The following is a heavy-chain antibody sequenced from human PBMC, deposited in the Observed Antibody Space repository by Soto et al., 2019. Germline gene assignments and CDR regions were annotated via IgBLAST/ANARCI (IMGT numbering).Heavy chain of an antibody. D-gene: IGHD5-18*01. V-gene: IGHV3-21*01. CDR3: ARVMYSYGAPWFDP. Sequence: GGSLRLSCAASGFTFSSYAMSWVRQAPGRGLEWVSAISGSSSYIYYADSVKGRFTISRDNAKNSLYLQMNSLRAEDTAVYFCARVMYSYGAPWFDPCGQGALVTVSS. J-gene: IGHJ5*02. CDR2: ISGSSSYI. CDR1: GFTFSSYA.